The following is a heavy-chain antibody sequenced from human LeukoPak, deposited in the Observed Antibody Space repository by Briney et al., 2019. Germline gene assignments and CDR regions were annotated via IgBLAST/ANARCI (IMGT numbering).Heavy chain of an antibody. CDR1: GYTFTVYS. Sequence: ASVKVCFTASGYTFTVYSMHWVRQAPGQGLEWMGWINPYSGGTSYAQKFQGRVTMARDTSISTANMELSSRRSDETAVYYCARVTSRGHYFCDYWGQGSLVTVSS. CDR2: INPYSGGT. D-gene: IGHD2-2*01. J-gene: IGHJ4*02. CDR3: ARVTSRGHYFCDY. V-gene: IGHV1-2*02.